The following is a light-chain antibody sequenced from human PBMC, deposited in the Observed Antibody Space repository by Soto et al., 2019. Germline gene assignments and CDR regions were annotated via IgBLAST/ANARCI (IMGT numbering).Light chain of an antibody. Sequence: AIQLTQSPSSLSASVGDRVTITCRASQGISSALAWYQQKPGKAPKLLIYDASSLESGVPSRFSGSGSGTDVTLTISSLQPEDCATYDCLQFNSYPYTFGQGTKLEMK. CDR2: DAS. CDR3: LQFNSYPYT. J-gene: IGKJ2*01. V-gene: IGKV1-13*02. CDR1: QGISSA.